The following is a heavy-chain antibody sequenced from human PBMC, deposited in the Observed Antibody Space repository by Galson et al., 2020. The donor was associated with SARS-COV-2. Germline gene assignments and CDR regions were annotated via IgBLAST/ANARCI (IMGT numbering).Heavy chain of an antibody. J-gene: IGHJ4*02. Sequence: GESLKISCSASGFTFSNYAMHWVRQAPGKGLEYVSAISSNGGSTYHADSVKGRFTTSRDNSKNTLYVQMSSLRAEDTAVYYCVKDWAAGTGYWGQGTLVTVSS. CDR1: GFTFSNYA. CDR2: ISSNGGST. V-gene: IGHV3-64D*08. D-gene: IGHD6-13*01. CDR3: VKDWAAGTGY.